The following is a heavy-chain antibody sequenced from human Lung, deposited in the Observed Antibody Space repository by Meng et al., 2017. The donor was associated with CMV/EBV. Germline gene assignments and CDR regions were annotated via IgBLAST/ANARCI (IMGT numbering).Heavy chain of an antibody. CDR1: GYTFSTYP. V-gene: IGHV7-4-1*02. CDR3: ARGGNFDP. D-gene: IGHD2/OR15-2a*01. Sequence: QVALVQSGYKFKTPGASVTVYCKASGYTFSTYPINWVRKAHGRGLEWMGWISTNTGTPTYTQGFTGRFVFSLDTSVSTAYLQISSLKAEDTAVYYCARGGNFDPWGQGTLVTVSS. J-gene: IGHJ5*02. CDR2: ISTNTGTP.